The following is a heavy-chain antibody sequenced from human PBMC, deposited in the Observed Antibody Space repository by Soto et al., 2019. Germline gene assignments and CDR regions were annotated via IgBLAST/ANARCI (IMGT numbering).Heavy chain of an antibody. J-gene: IGHJ6*02. V-gene: IGHV1-18*01. CDR3: ARGTAAYGRDYYYYGMDV. CDR1: GYTFTSYG. Sequence: QVPLVQSGAEVKKPGASVKVSCKASGYTFTSYGISWVRQAPGQGLEWMGWISAYNGNTNYAQKLQGRVTMTTDTSTSTADMELRSLRSDDTAVYYCARGTAAYGRDYYYYGMDVWGQGTTVTVSS. D-gene: IGHD6-13*01. CDR2: ISAYNGNT.